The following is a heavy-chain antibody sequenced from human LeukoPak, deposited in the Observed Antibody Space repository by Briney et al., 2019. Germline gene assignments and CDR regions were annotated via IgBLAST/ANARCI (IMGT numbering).Heavy chain of an antibody. D-gene: IGHD2-15*01. V-gene: IGHV3-48*03. J-gene: IGHJ4*02. Sequence: GGSLRLSCAASGFTFSSYEMNWVRQAPGKGLEWVSYISSSDGTRTYADSVRGRFTISRDNAKSSLYLQMNSLRAEDTAVYYRARGKGGPFNYWGQGTLVTVSS. CDR1: GFTFSSYE. CDR3: ARGKGGPFNY. CDR2: ISSSDGTR.